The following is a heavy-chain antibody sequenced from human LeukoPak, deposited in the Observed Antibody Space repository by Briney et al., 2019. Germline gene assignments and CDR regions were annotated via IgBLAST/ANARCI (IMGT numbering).Heavy chain of an antibody. CDR3: ARAGASYDYYGSGRATYNWFDP. CDR1: GGSISSYY. CDR2: IYYSGST. J-gene: IGHJ5*02. D-gene: IGHD3-10*01. V-gene: IGHV4-59*01. Sequence: SETLSLTCTVSGGSISSYYWSWIRQPPGKGLEWIGYIYYSGSTNYNPSLKSRVTISVDTSKNQFSLKLSSVTAADTAVYYCARAGASYDYYGSGRATYNWFDPWGQGTLVTVSS.